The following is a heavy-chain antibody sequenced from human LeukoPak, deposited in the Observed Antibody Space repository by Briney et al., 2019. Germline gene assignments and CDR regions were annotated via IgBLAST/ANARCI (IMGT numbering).Heavy chain of an antibody. V-gene: IGHV3-7*01. CDR2: INQDGSRK. Sequence: GGSLRLSCAASEFTFRAFWMSWVRQAPGKGLEWVTNINQDGSRKHYVDSVKGRFTVSRDNAENSLYLQTNSLRAEDTAVYYCARLWGDATIFDLWGQGTLVTVSS. CDR1: EFTFRAFW. CDR3: ARLWGDATIFDL. J-gene: IGHJ4*02. D-gene: IGHD5-12*01.